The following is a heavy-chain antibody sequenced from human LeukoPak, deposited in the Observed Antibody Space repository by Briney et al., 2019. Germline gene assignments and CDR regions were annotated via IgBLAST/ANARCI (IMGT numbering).Heavy chain of an antibody. D-gene: IGHD5/OR15-5a*01. V-gene: IGHV4-61*01. Sequence: SETLSLTCTVSGGSVSSGSYYWSWIRQPPGKGLERIGYISYTGSTNYNPSLKSRITISVDTSKNQFALKLSSVTAADTAVYYCARDRIVSSAFDIWGQGTMVTVSS. CDR2: ISYTGST. CDR3: ARDRIVSSAFDI. J-gene: IGHJ3*02. CDR1: GGSVSSGSYY.